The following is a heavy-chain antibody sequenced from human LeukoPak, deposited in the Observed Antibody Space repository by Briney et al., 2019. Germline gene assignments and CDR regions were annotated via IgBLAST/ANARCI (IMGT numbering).Heavy chain of an antibody. CDR2: IYYSGST. V-gene: IGHV4-39*07. CDR1: GGSISSSSYY. CDR3: ARLRANYFDY. Sequence: PSETLSLTCTVSGGSISSSSYYWGWIRQPPGKGLEWIGSIYYSGSTYYNPSLKSRVTISVDTSKTQFSLKLNSVTAADTAVYYCARLRANYFDYWGQGTLVTVSS. D-gene: IGHD3-16*01. J-gene: IGHJ4*02.